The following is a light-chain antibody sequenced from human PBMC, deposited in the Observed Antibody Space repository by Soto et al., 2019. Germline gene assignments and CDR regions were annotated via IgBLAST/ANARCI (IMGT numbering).Light chain of an antibody. CDR2: GAS. CDR3: LQDYNYPRT. V-gene: IGKV1-6*01. J-gene: IGKJ1*01. Sequence: AIQMTQSPSSLSAXXXXXVTITCRASQGIRXDLGWYQQKPGKAPRLLIYGASSLHSGVPSRFSGRGSGTDFTLTISSLQPEDFATYYCLQDYNYPRTFGQGTKVEV. CDR1: QGIRXD.